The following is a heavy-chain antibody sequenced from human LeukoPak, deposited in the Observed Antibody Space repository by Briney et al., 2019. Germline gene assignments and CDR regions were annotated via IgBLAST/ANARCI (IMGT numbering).Heavy chain of an antibody. CDR2: FDPEDGET. CDR1: GYTLTELS. Sequence: ASVKVSCKVSGYTLTELSMHWVRQAPGKGLEWMGGFDPEDGETIYAQKFQGRVTMTEDTSTDTAYMELSSPRSEDTAVYYCATPLHYYDSSGYYLVYWGQGTLVTVSS. D-gene: IGHD3-22*01. CDR3: ATPLHYYDSSGYYLVY. V-gene: IGHV1-24*01. J-gene: IGHJ4*02.